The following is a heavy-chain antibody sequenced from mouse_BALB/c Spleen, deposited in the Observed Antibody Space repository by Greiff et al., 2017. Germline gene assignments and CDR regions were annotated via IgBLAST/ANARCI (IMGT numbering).Heavy chain of an antibody. CDR1: GYTFTSYV. Sequence: EVQLQQSGPELVKPGASVKMSCKASGYTFTSYVMHWVKQKPGQGLEWIGYINPYNDGTKYNEKFKGKATLTSDKSSSTAYMELSSLTSEDSAVYYCARRGKYRYDVDYAMDYWGQGTSVTVSS. CDR2: INPYNDGT. D-gene: IGHD2-14*01. CDR3: ARRGKYRYDVDYAMDY. J-gene: IGHJ4*01. V-gene: IGHV1-14*01.